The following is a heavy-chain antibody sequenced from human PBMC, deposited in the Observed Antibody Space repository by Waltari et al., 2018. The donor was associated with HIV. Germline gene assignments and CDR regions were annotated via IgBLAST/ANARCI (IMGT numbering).Heavy chain of an antibody. V-gene: IGHV5-51*01. J-gene: IGHJ4*02. Sequence: EVQLVQSGAEVKKPGESLKISCKGSGYSFTSYWIGWVRQMPGKGLEWMGIIYPGDSDTRYSPSFQGQVTISADKSISTAYLQWSSLKASDTAMYYCAREPPARRYYDSSGYYPFDYWGQGTLVTVSS. CDR1: GYSFTSYW. CDR3: AREPPARRYYDSSGYYPFDY. CDR2: IYPGDSDT. D-gene: IGHD3-22*01.